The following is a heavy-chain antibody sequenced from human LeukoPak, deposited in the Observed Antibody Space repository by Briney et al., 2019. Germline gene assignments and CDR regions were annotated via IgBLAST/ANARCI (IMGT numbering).Heavy chain of an antibody. CDR2: IYSGGST. V-gene: IGHV3-53*05. D-gene: IGHD5-18*01. CDR1: GFTVSSNY. Sequence: GGSLRLSCAASGFTVSSNYMSWVRQAPGKGLEWVSVIYSGGSTYYADSVQGRFTISRDTSKNTLYLLMNSLRGEDTAAYYCARDQIRYSNSPEALDLWGQGTLVSVSS. CDR3: ARDQIRYSNSPEALDL. J-gene: IGHJ3*01.